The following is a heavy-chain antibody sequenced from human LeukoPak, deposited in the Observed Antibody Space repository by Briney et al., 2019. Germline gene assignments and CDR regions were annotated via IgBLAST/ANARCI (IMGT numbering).Heavy chain of an antibody. CDR3: IVVAPDDAFDI. Sequence: GGSLRLSCAASGFTFSSYAMSWVRQAPGKGLEWVSAISGSGGSTYYADSAKGRFTISRDNSKSTLYLQMNSLRAEDTAVYWTIVVAPDDAFDIWGQGTMVTVSS. D-gene: IGHD2-2*01. CDR1: GFTFSSYA. J-gene: IGHJ3*02. V-gene: IGHV3-23*01. CDR2: ISGSGGST.